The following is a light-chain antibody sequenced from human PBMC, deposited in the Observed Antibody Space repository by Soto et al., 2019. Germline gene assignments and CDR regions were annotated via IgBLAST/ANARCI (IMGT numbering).Light chain of an antibody. V-gene: IGKV3-11*01. Sequence: EIVLTQSLATLSLSPGERATLSCRASQSVSTYFAWYQLNPGQAPRLLIYDASNRATGIPARFSGSGSETDFTLTISSLEPEDFAVYYCQQRSNWPPWTFGQGTKVEIK. J-gene: IGKJ1*01. CDR2: DAS. CDR3: QQRSNWPPWT. CDR1: QSVSTY.